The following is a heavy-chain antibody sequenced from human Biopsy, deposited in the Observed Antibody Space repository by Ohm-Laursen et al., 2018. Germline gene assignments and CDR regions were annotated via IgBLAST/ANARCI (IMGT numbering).Heavy chain of an antibody. CDR1: GGTFSSYT. CDR2: VMPFFGTA. Sequence: FSVKVSCKASGGTFSSYTFAWVRQAPGQRPEWMGDVMPFFGTAQYAPKLQGRVSMTADKTTYTAYMELTSLTSEDTAVYFCARHYYDTSGYNWFDPWGQGTLVTVPS. V-gene: IGHV1-69*06. D-gene: IGHD3-22*01. CDR3: ARHYYDTSGYNWFDP. J-gene: IGHJ5*02.